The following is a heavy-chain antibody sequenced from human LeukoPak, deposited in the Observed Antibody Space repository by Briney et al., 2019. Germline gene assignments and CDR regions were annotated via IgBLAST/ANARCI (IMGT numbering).Heavy chain of an antibody. CDR3: ATDPTVAGTSEYFQH. Sequence: GGSLRLSCGASGFTFSSYAMSWVRQAPGKGLEWDSVISGCGGSTYYADSVKGRCTISRDNSKNTLYLEMNSLRAEDTAVYYCATDPTVAGTSEYFQHWGQGTLVTVSS. V-gene: IGHV3-23*01. J-gene: IGHJ1*01. D-gene: IGHD6-19*01. CDR1: GFTFSSYA. CDR2: ISGCGGST.